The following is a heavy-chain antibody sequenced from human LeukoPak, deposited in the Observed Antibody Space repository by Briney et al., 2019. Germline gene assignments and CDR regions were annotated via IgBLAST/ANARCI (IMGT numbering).Heavy chain of an antibody. CDR1: GFTFSSYG. J-gene: IGHJ5*02. Sequence: GGSLRLSCAASGFTFSSYGMHWVRQAPGKGLEWVAFIRYDGSNKYYADSVKGRFTISRDNSKNTLYLQMNSLRAEDTAVYYCAKGDGSGSPSWFDPWGQGTLVTVSS. CDR3: AKGDGSGSPSWFDP. D-gene: IGHD3-10*01. V-gene: IGHV3-30*02. CDR2: IRYDGSNK.